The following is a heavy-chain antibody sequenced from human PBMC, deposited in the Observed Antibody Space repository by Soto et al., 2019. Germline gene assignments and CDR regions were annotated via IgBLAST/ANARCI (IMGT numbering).Heavy chain of an antibody. CDR2: ISGSGGST. Sequence: GGSLRLSCAASGFTFSSYAMSWVRQAPGKGLEWVSAISGSGGSTYYADSVKGRFTISRDNSKNTLYLQMNSLRAEDTAVYYCAKDLGGYCSGGSCYSSPRTGYYMDVWGKGTTVTVSS. CDR1: GFTFSSYA. J-gene: IGHJ6*03. V-gene: IGHV3-23*01. CDR3: AKDLGGYCSGGSCYSSPRTGYYMDV. D-gene: IGHD2-15*01.